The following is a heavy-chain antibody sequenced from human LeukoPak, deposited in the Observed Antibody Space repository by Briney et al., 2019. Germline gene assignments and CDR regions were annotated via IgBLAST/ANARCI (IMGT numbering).Heavy chain of an antibody. CDR2: IYHSGST. CDR3: ARERRFLEWLPEDYFDY. J-gene: IGHJ4*02. V-gene: IGHV4-59*01. Sequence: SETLSLTCTVSGGSISSYYWSWIRQPPGKGLEWIGYIYHSGSTYYNPSLKSRVTISVDTSKNQFSLKLSSVTAADTAVYYCARERRFLEWLPEDYFDYWGQGTLVTVSS. CDR1: GGSISSYY. D-gene: IGHD3-3*01.